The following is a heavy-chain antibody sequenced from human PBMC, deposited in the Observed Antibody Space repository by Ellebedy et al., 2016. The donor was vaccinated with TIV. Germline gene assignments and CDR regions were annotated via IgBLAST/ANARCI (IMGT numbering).Heavy chain of an antibody. V-gene: IGHV4-34*01. CDR1: DGSLSSNY. CDR2: SNHNGNT. CDR3: AKVAGRFSSSWPALEY. D-gene: IGHD6-13*01. Sequence: PSETLSLTCAVSDGSLSSNYWSWVRQASGKGLEWIGESNHNGNTNYSPSLKSRVNLSVDTSKTQFFLNVTSVTAADTGVYYCAKVAGRFSSSWPALEYWGQGTLVTVSS. J-gene: IGHJ4*02.